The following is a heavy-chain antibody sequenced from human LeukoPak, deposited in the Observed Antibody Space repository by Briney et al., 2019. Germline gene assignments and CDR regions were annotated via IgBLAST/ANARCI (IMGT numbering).Heavy chain of an antibody. CDR3: AKLPWVGATHFDY. CDR1: GFTFSSYW. Sequence: GGSLRLSCVASGFTFSSYWMSWVRQAPGKGLEWVANIKQDGSEKYYVDSVKGRFTISRDNSKNTLYLQMNSLRAEDTALYYCAKLPWVGATHFDYWGQGTLVTVSS. D-gene: IGHD1-26*01. J-gene: IGHJ4*02. V-gene: IGHV3-7*03. CDR2: IKQDGSEK.